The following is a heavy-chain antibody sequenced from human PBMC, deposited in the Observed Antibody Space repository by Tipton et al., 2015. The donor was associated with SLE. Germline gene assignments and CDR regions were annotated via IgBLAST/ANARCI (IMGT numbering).Heavy chain of an antibody. Sequence: LRLSCIVSGGCISSSRYYWGWIRQPPGKGLEWIGIIYYSGSTYYNPSLKSRVTISVVTSKNQFSLKLSSVPAADTAVYYCAREPSMVGAFDIWGQGTMVTVSS. V-gene: IGHV4-39*07. CDR3: AREPSMVGAFDI. D-gene: IGHD3-10*01. CDR2: IYYSGST. CDR1: GGCISSSRYY. J-gene: IGHJ3*02.